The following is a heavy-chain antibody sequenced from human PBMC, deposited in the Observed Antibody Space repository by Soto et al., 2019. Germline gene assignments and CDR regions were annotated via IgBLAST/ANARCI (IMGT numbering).Heavy chain of an antibody. Sequence: SETLSLTCAVSGGSFSGYYWTWIRQPPGKGLEWIGEIYYSGSTNYNPSLKSRVTISLDTSKNQFSLNLSSVTAADTAVYFCARGIGIGIPVHFDYWGQGTLVTVSS. CDR2: IYYSGST. CDR3: ARGIGIGIPVHFDY. J-gene: IGHJ4*02. D-gene: IGHD1-20*01. CDR1: GGSFSGYY. V-gene: IGHV4-34*01.